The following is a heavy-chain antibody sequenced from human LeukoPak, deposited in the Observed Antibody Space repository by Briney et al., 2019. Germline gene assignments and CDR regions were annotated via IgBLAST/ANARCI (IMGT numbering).Heavy chain of an antibody. CDR2: IYDSGST. J-gene: IGHJ5*02. CDR3: ARLAAPRYDFWSGYHLHH. V-gene: IGHV4-39*01. Sequence: SETLSLTCTVSGGSISSSTYYWGWLRQPPGKGLEWIGSIYDSGSTYYNPSLKSRITISVDTSENQFSLKLSSVTAADTAVYYCARLAAPRYDFWSGYHLHHWGQGTLVTVSS. D-gene: IGHD3-3*01. CDR1: GGSISSSTYY.